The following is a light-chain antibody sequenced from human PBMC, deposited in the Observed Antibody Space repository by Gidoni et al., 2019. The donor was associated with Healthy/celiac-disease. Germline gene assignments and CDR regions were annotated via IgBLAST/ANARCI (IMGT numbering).Light chain of an antibody. V-gene: IGKV1-39*01. Sequence: DIQMTQSPSSLSASVGDRVTITCRASQSISSYLNWYQQKPGKAPKVLIYAASSLQSGVPSRFSGSGSGTDFTLTISSLQPEDFATYYCQQSYSIPWTFXQXTKVEIK. CDR1: QSISSY. CDR3: QQSYSIPWT. CDR2: AAS. J-gene: IGKJ1*01.